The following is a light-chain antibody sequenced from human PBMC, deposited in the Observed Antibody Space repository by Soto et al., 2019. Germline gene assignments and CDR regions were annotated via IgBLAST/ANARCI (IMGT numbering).Light chain of an antibody. J-gene: IGLJ1*01. CDR1: SSNIGACYD. CDR2: GNS. CDR3: QTCGSSSYV. Sequence: QSVLTQPPSVSGAPGQTVAFSCIGTSSNIGACYDVHWYKQVPGSAPKRIIYGNSNRPSGVPYRFSGSKSGTSASLSIPGPQDEAEYDYYSQTCGSSSYVFGSGTKLTVL. V-gene: IGLV1-40*01.